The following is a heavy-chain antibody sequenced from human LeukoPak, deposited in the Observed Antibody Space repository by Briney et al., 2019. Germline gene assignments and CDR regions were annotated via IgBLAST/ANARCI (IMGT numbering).Heavy chain of an antibody. J-gene: IGHJ4*02. CDR1: GGTFSSYA. CDR3: ARGGFHMITFGGV. CDR2: IIPIFGTA. V-gene: IGHV1-69*13. D-gene: IGHD3-16*01. Sequence: SVKVSCKASGGTFSSYAISWVRRAPGQGLEWMGGIIPIFGTANYAQKFQGRVTITADESTSTAYMELSSLRSEDTAVYYCARGGFHMITFGGVWGQGTLVTVSS.